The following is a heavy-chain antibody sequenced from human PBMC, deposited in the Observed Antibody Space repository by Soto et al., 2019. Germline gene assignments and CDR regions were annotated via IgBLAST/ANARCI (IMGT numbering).Heavy chain of an antibody. Sequence: GGSLRLSCAASGFTFNTYWMTWVRQAPGKGLEKMANIKQDGSETYYVDSVKGRFTISRDNAKNSLYLQVNSLRAEDTAVYYCARVPPYGSGTSQNYVMDVWGQGTTVTGSS. J-gene: IGHJ6*02. CDR2: IKQDGSET. D-gene: IGHD3-10*01. V-gene: IGHV3-7*04. CDR1: GFTFNTYW. CDR3: ARVPPYGSGTSQNYVMDV.